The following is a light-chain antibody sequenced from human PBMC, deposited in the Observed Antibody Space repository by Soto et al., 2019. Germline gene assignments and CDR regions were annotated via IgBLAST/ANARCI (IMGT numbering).Light chain of an antibody. Sequence: QSVLTQPPSASGTPGQRVTISCSGSSSNIGSNYVYWYQQLPGTAPKLLIYGNNQRPSGVPDRFSGSKSGTSASLAISGLRSEDEADYYCAAWDDGLRGVVFGGGTQLTVL. CDR2: GNN. V-gene: IGLV1-47*01. CDR1: SSNIGSNY. J-gene: IGLJ2*01. CDR3: AAWDDGLRGVV.